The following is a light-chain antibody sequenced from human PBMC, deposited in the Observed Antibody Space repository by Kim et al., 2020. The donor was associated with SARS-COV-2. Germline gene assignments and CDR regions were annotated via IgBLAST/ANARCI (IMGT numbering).Light chain of an antibody. Sequence: SASIGDSVTITCRASQVISRSLAWYQQKPGKAPNLLIYVASTLQTGVPSRFNGSGSGTDFTLTISSLQSEDFATYYCQQYYSYPHTFGQGTKLEIK. CDR1: QVISRS. CDR3: QQYYSYPHT. J-gene: IGKJ2*01. V-gene: IGKV1-8*01. CDR2: VAS.